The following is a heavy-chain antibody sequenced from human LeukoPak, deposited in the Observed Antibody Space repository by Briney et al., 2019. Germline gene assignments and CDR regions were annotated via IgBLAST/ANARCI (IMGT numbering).Heavy chain of an antibody. V-gene: IGHV3-30*18. CDR2: ISYDGSNK. CDR1: GFTFSTYD. D-gene: IGHD6-19*01. Sequence: GGSLRLSCAASGFTFSTYDMHWVRQAPGKGLEWVAVISYDGSNKYYADSVKGRFTISRDNSKNTLYLQMNSLRAEDTAVYYCAKASASGWYYYGMNVWGQGTTVTVSS. CDR3: AKASASGWYYYGMNV. J-gene: IGHJ6*02.